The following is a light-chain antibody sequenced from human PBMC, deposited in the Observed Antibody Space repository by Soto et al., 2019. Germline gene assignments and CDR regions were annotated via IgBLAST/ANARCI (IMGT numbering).Light chain of an antibody. CDR3: SSYTSSRSV. J-gene: IGLJ1*01. V-gene: IGLV2-14*01. Sequence: QSVLTQPASVSGSPGQSIAISCTESSSDVGGYSYVSWYQQHPGKAPKLIISDVSNRPSGVSNRFSGSKSGNTASLTSSGRQAEDEADYYCSSYTSSRSVFGTGTKLTVL. CDR2: DVS. CDR1: SSDVGGYSY.